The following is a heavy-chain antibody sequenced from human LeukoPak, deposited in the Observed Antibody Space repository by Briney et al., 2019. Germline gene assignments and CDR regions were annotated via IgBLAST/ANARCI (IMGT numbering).Heavy chain of an antibody. Sequence: GESLKISCKGSGYSLTSYWIGWVSQMPGKGLEWMGMIHPGDSDTRYSPSFQGQVTISADKSISTAYLQWSSLKASDTAMYYCARRHSSGYYQDNWGQGTLVTVSS. D-gene: IGHD3-22*01. V-gene: IGHV5-51*01. CDR2: IHPGDSDT. CDR1: GYSLTSYW. J-gene: IGHJ4*02. CDR3: ARRHSSGYYQDN.